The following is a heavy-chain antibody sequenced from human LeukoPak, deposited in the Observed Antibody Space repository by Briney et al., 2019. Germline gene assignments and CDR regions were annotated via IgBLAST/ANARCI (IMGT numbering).Heavy chain of an antibody. Sequence: SETLSLTCTVPGGSISSYYWTWIRQPPGKGLEWIGCAHYSGSTNYNPSPESRVTISVDTSKNQFSLRLTSLTPADTAVYYCARSHLLWFGELQGSWFDPWGQGTLVTVSS. CDR3: ARSHLLWFGELQGSWFDP. D-gene: IGHD3-10*01. CDR1: GGSISSYY. CDR2: AHYSGST. V-gene: IGHV4-59*01. J-gene: IGHJ5*02.